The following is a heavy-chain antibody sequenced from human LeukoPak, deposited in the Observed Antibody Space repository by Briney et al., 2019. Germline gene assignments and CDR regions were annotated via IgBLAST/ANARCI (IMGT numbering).Heavy chain of an antibody. Sequence: SETLSLTCAVSGYSISSGYYWGWIRQPPGQALEWIGIIYHSGSTYYNPSLKSRVTISVDTSKNQFSLKLSSVTAADTAVYYCARVFSWSYCGGDCYPPYYFDYWGQGTLVTVSS. J-gene: IGHJ4*02. V-gene: IGHV4-38-2*01. CDR2: IYHSGST. CDR1: GYSISSGYY. D-gene: IGHD2-21*02. CDR3: ARVFSWSYCGGDCYPPYYFDY.